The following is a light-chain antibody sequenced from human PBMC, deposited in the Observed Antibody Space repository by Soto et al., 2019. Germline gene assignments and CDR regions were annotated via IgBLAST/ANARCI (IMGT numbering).Light chain of an antibody. Sequence: EIVLTQSPATLSLSPGERATLSCRASQSVSSYLAWYQQRPGQAPRLLIYDASNRATGIPARFSGSGSGTDFTFIISSPVPEDFAVYYCQQRSNWLITFGQGTRLEIK. J-gene: IGKJ5*01. V-gene: IGKV3-11*01. CDR3: QQRSNWLIT. CDR1: QSVSSY. CDR2: DAS.